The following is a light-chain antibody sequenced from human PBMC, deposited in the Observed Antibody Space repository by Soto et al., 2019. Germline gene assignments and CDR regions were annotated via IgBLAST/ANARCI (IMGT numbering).Light chain of an antibody. CDR2: GTS. Sequence: IVFTQSPGTLSLSPGERTTFSCRASQSVSSSYLVWYQQRPGQPPRLLIYGTSTRAAGISDRFSGSGSGTDFTLTIYRLEPGDSAVYYCQQYGTSALTFGGGTKV. J-gene: IGKJ4*01. V-gene: IGKV3-20*01. CDR3: QQYGTSALT. CDR1: QSVSSSY.